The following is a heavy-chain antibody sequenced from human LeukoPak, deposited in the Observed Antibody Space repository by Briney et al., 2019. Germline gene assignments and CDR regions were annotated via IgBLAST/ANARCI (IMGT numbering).Heavy chain of an antibody. J-gene: IGHJ4*02. D-gene: IGHD3-22*01. CDR3: ARGLIYDSSGYPGY. Sequence: SETLSLTXTVSGGSISSGDYYWSWIRQPPGKGLEWIGYIYYSGSTYYNPSLKSRVTISVDTSKNQFSLKLSSVTAADTAVYYCARGLIYDSSGYPGYWGRGTLVTVSS. CDR2: IYYSGST. V-gene: IGHV4-30-4*08. CDR1: GGSISSGDYY.